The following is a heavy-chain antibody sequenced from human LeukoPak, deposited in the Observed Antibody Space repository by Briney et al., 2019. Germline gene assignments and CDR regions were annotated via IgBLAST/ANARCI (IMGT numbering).Heavy chain of an antibody. D-gene: IGHD6-19*01. J-gene: IGHJ5*02. Sequence: SETLSLTCTVSGGSISSSSYYWGWIRQPPGKGLEWIGSIYYSGSTYYNPSLKSRVTISVDTSKNQFSLKLSSVTAANTAVYYCARSFGHFAANPGAQWLEGGWFDPWGQGTLVTVSS. V-gene: IGHV4-39*01. CDR2: IYYSGST. CDR3: ARSFGHFAANPGAQWLEGGWFDP. CDR1: GGSISSSSYY.